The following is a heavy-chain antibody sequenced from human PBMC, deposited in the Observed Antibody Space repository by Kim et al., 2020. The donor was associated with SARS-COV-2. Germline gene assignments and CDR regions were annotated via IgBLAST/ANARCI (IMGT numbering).Heavy chain of an antibody. J-gene: IGHJ4*02. CDR1: RDSMSPYY. CDR2: IYYSGTT. V-gene: IGHV4-59*01. CDR3: ARGKLGGMRGIDS. D-gene: IGHD3-16*01. Sequence: SETLSLTCTVSRDSMSPYYWTWIRQPPGKGLQWIGYIYYSGTTTYNPSLKNRVTISIDASNNQFSLKVSSVTAADTAVYYCARGKLGGMRGIDSWGQGALVTVSS.